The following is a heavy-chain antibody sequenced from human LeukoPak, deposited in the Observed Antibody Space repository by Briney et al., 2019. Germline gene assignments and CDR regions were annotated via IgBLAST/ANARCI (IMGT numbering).Heavy chain of an antibody. CDR2: ISSSSSYI. D-gene: IGHD6-13*01. J-gene: IGHJ4*02. V-gene: IGHV3-21*01. CDR1: GFTFSSYS. CDR3: AKRSAAGTVGYFDY. Sequence: NPGGSLRLSCAASGFTFSSYSMNWVRQAPGKGLEWVSSISSSSSYIYYADSVKGRFTISRDNAKNSLYLQMNSLRAEDTAVYYCAKRSAAGTVGYFDYWGQGSLVTVSS.